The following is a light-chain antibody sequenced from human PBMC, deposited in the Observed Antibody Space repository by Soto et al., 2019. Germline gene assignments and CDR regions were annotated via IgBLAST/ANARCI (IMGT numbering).Light chain of an antibody. J-gene: IGKJ1*01. CDR3: QQYGSSGT. Sequence: EVVLTQSPATLSFSPGERCTLSCRASQSISSFLAWYQQKPGQVPRLLIYDTSNRATGIPDRFSGSGSGTDFTLTISRLEPEDFAVYYCQQYGSSGTFGQGTKVDIK. CDR2: DTS. CDR1: QSISSF. V-gene: IGKV3-20*01.